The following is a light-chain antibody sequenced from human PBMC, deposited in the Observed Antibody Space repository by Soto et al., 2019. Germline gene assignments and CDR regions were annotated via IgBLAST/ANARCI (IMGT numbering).Light chain of an antibody. CDR1: QSVSSSY. V-gene: IGKV3-20*01. J-gene: IGKJ3*01. CDR3: QQYGSSPPIT. CDR2: GAS. Sequence: EIVLTQSPGTLSLSPGERATLSCRASQSVSSSYLAWYQQKPGQAPRLLIYGASSRATGIPDRFSGSGSGTDFTLTISRLEPEDSAVYYCQQYGSSPPITFRPGTKVDIK.